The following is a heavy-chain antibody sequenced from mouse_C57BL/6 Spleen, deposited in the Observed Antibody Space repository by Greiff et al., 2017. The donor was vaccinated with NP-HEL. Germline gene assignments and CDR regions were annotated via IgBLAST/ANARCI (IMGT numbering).Heavy chain of an antibody. CDR2: IYPGGGYT. Sequence: QVQLKQSGAELVRPGTSVKMSCKASGYTFTNYWIGWAKQRPGHGLEWIGDIYPGGGYTNYNEKFKGKATLTADKSSSTAYMQFSSLTSEDSAIYYCARRFTTDWYFDVWGTGTTVTVSS. J-gene: IGHJ1*03. D-gene: IGHD1-1*01. V-gene: IGHV1-63*01. CDR3: ARRFTTDWYFDV. CDR1: GYTFTNYW.